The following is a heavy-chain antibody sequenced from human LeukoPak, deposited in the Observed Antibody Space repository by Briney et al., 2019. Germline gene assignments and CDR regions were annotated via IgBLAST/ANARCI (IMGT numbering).Heavy chain of an antibody. J-gene: IGHJ4*02. Sequence: SETLSLTCTVSGGSISSYYWSWIRQPPGKGLEWIGYIYYSGSTNYNPSLKSRVTISVDTSKNQFSLKLSSVTAADTAIYYCATTTIRLGYWGQGTLVTVSS. CDR3: ATTTIRLGY. CDR1: GGSISSYY. CDR2: IYYSGST. D-gene: IGHD1-14*01. V-gene: IGHV4-59*12.